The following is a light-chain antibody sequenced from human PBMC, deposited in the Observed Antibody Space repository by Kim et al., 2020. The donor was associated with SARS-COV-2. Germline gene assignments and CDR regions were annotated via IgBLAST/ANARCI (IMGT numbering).Light chain of an antibody. J-gene: IGLJ1*01. Sequence: SVSPGQTASITCSGYKLGDKYACWYQQKPGQSPVLVIYQDSKRPSGIPELFSGSNSGNTATLTISGTQAMDEADYYCQAWDSSTGVFGTGTKVTVL. CDR1: KLGDKY. V-gene: IGLV3-1*01. CDR2: QDS. CDR3: QAWDSSTGV.